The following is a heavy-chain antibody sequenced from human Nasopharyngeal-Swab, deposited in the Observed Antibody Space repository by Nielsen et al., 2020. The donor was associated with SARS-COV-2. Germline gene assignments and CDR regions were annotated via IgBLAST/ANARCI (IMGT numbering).Heavy chain of an antibody. D-gene: IGHD5-18*01. Sequence: ASVKVSCKASGYTFTSYYMHWVRQAPGQGLEWMGIINPSGGSTSYAQKFQGRVTITADKSTSTAYMELSSLRSEDTAVYYCASPGGYSYFGYWGQGTLVTVSS. V-gene: IGHV1-46*01. CDR3: ASPGGYSYFGY. CDR2: INPSGGST. CDR1: GYTFTSYY. J-gene: IGHJ4*02.